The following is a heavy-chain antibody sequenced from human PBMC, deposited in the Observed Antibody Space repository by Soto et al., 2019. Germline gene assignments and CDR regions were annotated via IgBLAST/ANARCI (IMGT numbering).Heavy chain of an antibody. D-gene: IGHD3-3*01. CDR3: ARDSVTIFGNPRGWFDP. CDR2: IYYSGST. Sequence: PSETLSLTCTVSGGSISSYYWSWIRQPRGKGLEWIGYIYYSGSTNYNPSLKSRVTISVDTSKNQFSLKLSSVTAADTAVYYCARDSVTIFGNPRGWFDPWGQGTLVTVSS. V-gene: IGHV4-59*01. CDR1: GGSISSYY. J-gene: IGHJ5*02.